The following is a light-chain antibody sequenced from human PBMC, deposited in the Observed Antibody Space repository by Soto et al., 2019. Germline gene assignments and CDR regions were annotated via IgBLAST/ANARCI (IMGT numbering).Light chain of an antibody. CDR3: SSYTIRSTVV. CDR2: EVS. CDR1: SSDVGGYNF. Sequence: QSVLTQPASVSGSAGQSITISCTGTSSDVGGYNFVSWYQHHPGKAPKLMIYEVSNRPSGVSNRFSGSKSGNTASLTISGLQAEDEADYYCSSYTIRSTVVFGGGTKVTVL. V-gene: IGLV2-14*01. J-gene: IGLJ2*01.